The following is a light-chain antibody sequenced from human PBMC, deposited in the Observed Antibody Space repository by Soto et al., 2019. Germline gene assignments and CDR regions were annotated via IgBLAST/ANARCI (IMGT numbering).Light chain of an antibody. V-gene: IGKV3-15*01. J-gene: IGKJ1*01. CDR1: QSVSSK. CDR2: GAS. CDR3: QHYSTWLWT. Sequence: EIVMTQSPATLSVSPGERATLSCRASQSVSSKLAWYQQKPRQGPRLLIYGASSRATGIPARFSGSGSGTEFTLNISSLQSEDFAVYYCQHYSTWLWTFGQGTKVEIK.